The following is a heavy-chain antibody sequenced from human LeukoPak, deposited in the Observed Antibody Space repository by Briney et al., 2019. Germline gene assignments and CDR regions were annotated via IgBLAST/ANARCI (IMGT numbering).Heavy chain of an antibody. CDR3: AGHQSQAYCGGDCYSDLDNWFDP. V-gene: IGHV4-59*08. CDR2: IYYSGST. CDR1: GGSISSYY. J-gene: IGHJ5*02. D-gene: IGHD2-21*02. Sequence: PSETLSLTCTVSGGSISSYYWSWIRQPPGKGLEWIGYIYYSGSTNYNPSLKSRVTISVDTSKNQFSLKLSSVTAADTAVYYCAGHQSQAYCGGDCYSDLDNWFDPWGQGTLVTVSS.